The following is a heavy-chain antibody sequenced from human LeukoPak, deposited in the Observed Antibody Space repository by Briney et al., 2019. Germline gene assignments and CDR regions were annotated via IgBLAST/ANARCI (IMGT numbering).Heavy chain of an antibody. CDR2: IYYNGNT. CDR1: GGSISTYY. V-gene: IGHV4-59*01. Sequence: SETLSLTCTVSGGSISTYYWSWIRQPPGKGLECIGHIYYNGNTNYNPSLKSRVTISVDTSKNQFSLKLSSVTAADTAVYYCARVLSDADAFDIWGQGTMVTVSS. J-gene: IGHJ3*02. CDR3: ARVLSDADAFDI.